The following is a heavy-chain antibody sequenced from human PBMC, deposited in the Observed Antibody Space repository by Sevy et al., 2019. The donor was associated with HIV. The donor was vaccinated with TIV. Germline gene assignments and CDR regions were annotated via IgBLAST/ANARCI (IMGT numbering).Heavy chain of an antibody. J-gene: IGHJ4*02. Sequence: ASVKVSCKVSGYTLTELSMHWVRQAPGKGLEWMGGFDPEDGETIYAQKFQGRVTMTEDTSTDTAYMELSSLRSEDTAVYYCATNSPGYSSGWYLSQEVWGQGTLVTVSS. D-gene: IGHD6-19*01. CDR3: ATNSPGYSSGWYLSQEV. V-gene: IGHV1-24*01. CDR2: FDPEDGET. CDR1: GYTLTELS.